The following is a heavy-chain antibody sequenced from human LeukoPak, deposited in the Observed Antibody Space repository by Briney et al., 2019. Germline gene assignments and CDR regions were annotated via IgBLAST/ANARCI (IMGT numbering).Heavy chain of an antibody. J-gene: IGHJ3*01. V-gene: IGHV3-23*01. CDR3: VKDSSTTSWYFAFDA. CDR2: FGLYGGTT. CDR1: GFTFSSYA. D-gene: IGHD2-2*01. Sequence: GGSLRLSCAASGFTFSSYAMSWVRQAPGKGLEWVSSFGLYGGTTHYADSVKGRFTISRDNSKNTLYLQMTSLRADDTAVYYCVKDSSTTSWYFAFDAWGQGTMVAVSS.